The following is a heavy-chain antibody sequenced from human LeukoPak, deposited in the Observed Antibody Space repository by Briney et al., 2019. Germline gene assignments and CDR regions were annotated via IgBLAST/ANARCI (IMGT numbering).Heavy chain of an antibody. J-gene: IGHJ4*02. CDR3: AKGYYFGSGSYSTFDY. CDR2: ISGSGGST. Sequence: PGGSLRLSCAASGFTFSSHALSWLRQAPGKGLEWVSTISGSGGSTYYADSVKGRFTISRDNSKSTLYVQMSSLRADDTAVYYCAKGYYFGSGSYSTFDYWGQGTLVTVSS. D-gene: IGHD3-10*01. V-gene: IGHV3-23*01. CDR1: GFTFSSHA.